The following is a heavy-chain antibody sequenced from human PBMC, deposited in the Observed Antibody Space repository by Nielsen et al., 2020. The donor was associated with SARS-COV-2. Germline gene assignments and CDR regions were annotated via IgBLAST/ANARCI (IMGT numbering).Heavy chain of an antibody. CDR3: ARDYFGDYLDGFDI. J-gene: IGHJ3*02. CDR1: GGSISSGGYY. CDR2: VHASGTT. D-gene: IGHD4-17*01. V-gene: IGHV4-61*08. Sequence: SETLSLTCTVSGGSISSGGYYWSWIRQPPGKRLEWLGYVHASGTTNYNPSLKNRVTISLDTSKNQFYLSLSSVAAADRAVYFCARDYFGDYLDGFDIWGPGTMVTVSS.